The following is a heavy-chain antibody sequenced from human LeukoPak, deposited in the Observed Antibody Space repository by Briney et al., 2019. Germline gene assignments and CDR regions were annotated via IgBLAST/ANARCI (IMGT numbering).Heavy chain of an antibody. CDR3: ARDCSDTGCYNTAFDY. D-gene: IGHD2-2*02. CDR1: GFTFSNNW. V-gene: IGHV3-74*01. CDR2: ISRDGSST. Sequence: GGSLRLSCAASGFTFSNNWMHWVRQAPGKGLVWVSRISRDGSSTSYADSVKGRFTISRDNAKNTLYLQMNTLRAEDTAVYYCARDCSDTGCYNTAFDYWGQGTLVTVSS. J-gene: IGHJ4*02.